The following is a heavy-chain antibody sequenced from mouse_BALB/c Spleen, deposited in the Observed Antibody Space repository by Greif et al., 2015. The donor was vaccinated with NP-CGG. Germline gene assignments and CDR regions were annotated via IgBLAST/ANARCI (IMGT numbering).Heavy chain of an antibody. CDR3: NAPNYYGSSYFDY. CDR2: IDPENGDT. CDR1: GFNIKDYY. D-gene: IGHD1-1*01. J-gene: IGHJ2*01. V-gene: IGHV14-4*02. Sequence: EVQLVESGAELVRSGASVMLSCTASGFNIKDYYMHWVKQRPEQGLEWIGWIDPENGDTEYAPKFQGKATMTADTSSNTAYLQLSSLTSEDTAVYYCNAPNYYGSSYFDYWGQGTTLTVSS.